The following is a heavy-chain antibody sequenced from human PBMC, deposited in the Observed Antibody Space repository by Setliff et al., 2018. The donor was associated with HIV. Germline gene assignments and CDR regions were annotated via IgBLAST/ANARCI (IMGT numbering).Heavy chain of an antibody. CDR2: INPNTGGT. V-gene: IGHV1-2*06. CDR1: GYTFTGYY. CDR3: AREFTYDYDSSGPG. Sequence: ASVKVSCKTSGYTFTGYYIHWVRQVPGQGLEWMGRINPNTGGTDYAQKFQGRVTMTGDTSISTAYMELSRLRSDDTAVYYCAREFTYDYDSSGPGWGQGTLVTVSS. J-gene: IGHJ4*02. D-gene: IGHD3-22*01.